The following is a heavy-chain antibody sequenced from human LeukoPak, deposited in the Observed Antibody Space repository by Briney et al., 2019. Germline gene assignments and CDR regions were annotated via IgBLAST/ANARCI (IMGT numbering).Heavy chain of an antibody. CDR3: ARDKLGDCSRTTCSDFDT. CDR2: IKQDGSEK. D-gene: IGHD2-2*01. V-gene: IGHV3-7*03. Sequence: GGSLRLSCAASGFTFSSYWMSWVRRAPGKGLEWVANIKQDGSEKFYVDSVRGRFTISRDSAKNLVFLQMNSLRAEDTAVYYCARDKLGDCSRTTCSDFDTWGQGTLVTVSS. CDR1: GFTFSSYW. J-gene: IGHJ4*02.